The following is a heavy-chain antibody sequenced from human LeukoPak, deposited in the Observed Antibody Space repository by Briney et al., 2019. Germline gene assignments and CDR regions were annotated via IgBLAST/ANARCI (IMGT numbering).Heavy chain of an antibody. CDR2: IYPGDSDT. D-gene: IGHD6-6*01. V-gene: IGHV5-51*01. J-gene: IGHJ4*02. CDR3: ARHHSTSNYDY. CDR1: GYSFTSSW. Sequence: GESLKISCKGSGYSFTSSWIGWVRQMPGKGLEWMGIIYPGDSDTRYSPSFQGQVTVSADKSISTAYLQWSSLKASDTAMYYCARHHSTSNYDYWGQGTLVTVSS.